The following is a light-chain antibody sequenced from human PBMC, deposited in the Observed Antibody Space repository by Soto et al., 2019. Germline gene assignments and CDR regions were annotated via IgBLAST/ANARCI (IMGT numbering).Light chain of an antibody. CDR2: DAS. CDR3: QQRSNWRT. J-gene: IGKJ1*01. Sequence: EIVLTQSPATLSLSPGERATLSCRASQSVSSYLAWFQQKPGQAPRLLIYDASNRATGIPARFSGSGSGTDFTLTISRLEPEEFAVYYCQQRSNWRTFGQGTKVEIK. CDR1: QSVSSY. V-gene: IGKV3-11*01.